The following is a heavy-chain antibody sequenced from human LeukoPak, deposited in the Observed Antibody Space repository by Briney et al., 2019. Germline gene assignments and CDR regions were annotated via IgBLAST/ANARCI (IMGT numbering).Heavy chain of an antibody. CDR3: AREGGFFRPLDY. CDR1: GFTFSNAW. J-gene: IGHJ4*02. V-gene: IGHV4-4*02. D-gene: IGHD3-3*01. Sequence: PGGSLRLSCAASGFTFSNAWMSWVRQPPGKGLEWIGEVHLDGRTNYNPSLKSRLTISVDLSENHISLKLTSVTAADTAVYYCAREGGFFRPLDYSGQGTLVTVSS. CDR2: VHLDGRT.